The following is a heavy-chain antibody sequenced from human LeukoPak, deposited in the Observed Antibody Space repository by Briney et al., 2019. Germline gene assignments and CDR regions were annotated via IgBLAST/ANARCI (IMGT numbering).Heavy chain of an antibody. J-gene: IGHJ4*02. CDR1: GGSISSSSYY. CDR2: IYYSGST. Sequence: PSETLSLTCTVSGGSISSSSYYWGWIRQPPGKGLEWIGSIYYSGSTYYNPSLKSRVTISVGTSKNQFSLKLSSVTAADTAVYYCARSLVVAANYFDYWGQGTLVTVSS. CDR3: ARSLVVAANYFDY. V-gene: IGHV4-39*01. D-gene: IGHD3-22*01.